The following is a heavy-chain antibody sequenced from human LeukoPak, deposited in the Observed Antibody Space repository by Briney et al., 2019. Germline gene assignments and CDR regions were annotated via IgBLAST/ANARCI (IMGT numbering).Heavy chain of an antibody. Sequence: GGSLRLSCAASGFTFSDYHMSWIRQAPGKGLEWVSYISSSSSYIYYADSVKGRFTISRDNAKNSLYLQMNSLRAEDTAVYYCARDNVGVPDGYWGQGTLVTVSS. J-gene: IGHJ4*02. CDR3: ARDNVGVPDGY. CDR2: ISSSSSYI. D-gene: IGHD1-26*01. V-gene: IGHV3-11*06. CDR1: GFTFSDYH.